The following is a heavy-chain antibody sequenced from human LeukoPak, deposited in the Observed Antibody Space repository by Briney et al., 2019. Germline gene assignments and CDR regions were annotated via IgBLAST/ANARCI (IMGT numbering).Heavy chain of an antibody. CDR1: GFTFSTYT. V-gene: IGHV3-21*01. D-gene: IGHD1-26*01. Sequence: GGSLRLSCAASGFTFSTYTMNWVRQAPGKGLEWVSSISSSSNYIYYADSVQGRFTISRDNAKNSLYLQINSLRAEDTAVYYCARELPGAMSAFDIWGQGTMVTVSS. J-gene: IGHJ3*02. CDR3: ARELPGAMSAFDI. CDR2: ISSSSNYI.